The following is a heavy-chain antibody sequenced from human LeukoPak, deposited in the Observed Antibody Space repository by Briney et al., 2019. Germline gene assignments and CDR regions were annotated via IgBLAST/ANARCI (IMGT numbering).Heavy chain of an antibody. CDR2: ISSIGGGT. J-gene: IGHJ4*02. CDR3: AKAWALLNY. Sequence: PGGSLRLSCAASGFTFSCQSMSGLRQAARKGRKWVSSISSIGGGTYQADSVKGRFTISRDNSKNPLYLQMNSLRAEDTAVCYCAKAWALLNYWGQGTLVTVSS. D-gene: IGHD3-10*01. V-gene: IGHV3-23*01. CDR1: GFTFSCQS.